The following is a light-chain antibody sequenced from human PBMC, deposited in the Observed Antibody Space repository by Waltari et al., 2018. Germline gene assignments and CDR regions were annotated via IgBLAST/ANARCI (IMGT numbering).Light chain of an antibody. J-gene: IGLJ2*01. Sequence: QSALTQPASVSGSPGPSITIPCPGTSRDVWGYNVVPWYQPHPGKAPKLMIYEVKKRPSGVSNRFTGSKSGNTASLTISGLQAEDEADYYCFSYVDSSTSVFGGGTKLTVL. CDR2: EVK. CDR1: SRDVWGYNV. CDR3: FSYVDSSTSV. V-gene: IGLV2-23*02.